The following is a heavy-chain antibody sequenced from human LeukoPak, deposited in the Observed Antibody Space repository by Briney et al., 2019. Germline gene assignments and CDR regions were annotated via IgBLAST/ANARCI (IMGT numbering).Heavy chain of an antibody. CDR3: ARGHMTTHYYYYGMDV. CDR2: MNPNSGNT. Sequence: GAPVKVSCKASGYTFTSYDINWVRQATGQGLEWMGWMNPNSGNTGYAQKFQGRVTMTRNTSISTAYMELSSLRSEDTAVYYCARGHMTTHYYYYGMDVWGQGTTVTVSS. J-gene: IGHJ6*02. CDR1: GYTFTSYD. D-gene: IGHD4-17*01. V-gene: IGHV1-8*01.